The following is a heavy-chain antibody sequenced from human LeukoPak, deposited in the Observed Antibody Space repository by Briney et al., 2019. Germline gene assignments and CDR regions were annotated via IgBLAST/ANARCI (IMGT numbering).Heavy chain of an antibody. D-gene: IGHD3-9*01. CDR1: GFTFSTYA. CDR3: ARDSDILTGYSADFDY. V-gene: IGHV3-21*01. J-gene: IGHJ4*02. CDR2: ISSSSSYI. Sequence: GGSLGLSCAASGFTFSTYAMSWVRQAPGKGLEWVSSISSSSSYIYYADSVKGRFTISRDNAKNSLYLQMNSLRAEDTAVYYCARDSDILTGYSADFDYWGQGTLVTVSS.